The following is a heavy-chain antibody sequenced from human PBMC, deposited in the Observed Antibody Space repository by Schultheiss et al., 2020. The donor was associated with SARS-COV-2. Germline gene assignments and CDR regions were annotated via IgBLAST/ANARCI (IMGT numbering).Heavy chain of an antibody. J-gene: IGHJ5*02. CDR3: ARLEAMGPYGDGRNWFDP. D-gene: IGHD4-17*01. V-gene: IGHV4-59*11. CDR2: VYSSGST. Sequence: SETLSLTCTISSASISSHYWSWIRQPPGKGLEWIAYVYSSGSTSYNPSLMSRVTISIDTSKNQFSLKLSSVTAADTAIYYCARLEAMGPYGDGRNWFDPWGQGTLVTVSS. CDR1: SASISSHY.